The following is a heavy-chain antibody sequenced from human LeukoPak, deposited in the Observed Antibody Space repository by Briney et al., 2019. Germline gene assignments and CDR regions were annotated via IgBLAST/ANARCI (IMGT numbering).Heavy chain of an antibody. V-gene: IGHV3-23*01. Sequence: PGGSLRLSCAASGFTFNNYGMSWVRQAPGKGLEWVSFISGNGGRTDYAESVKGRFTISRDNSKKMVYLQMNSLRGEDTATYYCAKDPNGDYVGTFDMWGQGTMVTVSS. CDR1: GFTFNNYG. CDR2: ISGNGGRT. CDR3: AKDPNGDYVGTFDM. D-gene: IGHD4-17*01. J-gene: IGHJ3*02.